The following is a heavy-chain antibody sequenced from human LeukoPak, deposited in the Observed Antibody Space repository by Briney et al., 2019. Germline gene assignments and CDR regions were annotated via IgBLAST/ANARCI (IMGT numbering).Heavy chain of an antibody. D-gene: IGHD6-19*01. Sequence: GGSLRLSCAVSGFTFSGHWMFWVRQAPGKGLEWVSSDGSGTGYTDSVKGRFTVSRDNARNTLYLQMNILRGEHTAVYYCARTPLGSGWSYWYFDLWGRGTLVTVSS. J-gene: IGHJ2*01. CDR3: ARTPLGSGWSYWYFDL. V-gene: IGHV3-74*01. CDR1: GFTFSGHW. CDR2: DGSGT.